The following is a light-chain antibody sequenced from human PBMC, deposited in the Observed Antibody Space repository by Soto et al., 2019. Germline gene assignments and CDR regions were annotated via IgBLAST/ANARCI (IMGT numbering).Light chain of an antibody. CDR3: SSYTSSSTYV. V-gene: IGLV2-14*03. CDR1: SGXVGGYDY. Sequence: QSALTQPASVSGSPGQSIAISCTGTSGXVGGYDYVSWYQQHPGKAPKLMIYDVSNRPSGVSNRFSGSKSDNTASLTISGLQAEDEADYYCSSYTSSSTYVFGTGTKVTVL. J-gene: IGLJ1*01. CDR2: DVS.